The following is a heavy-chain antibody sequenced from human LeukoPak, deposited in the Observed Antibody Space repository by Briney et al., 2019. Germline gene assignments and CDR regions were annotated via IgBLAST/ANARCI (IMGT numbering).Heavy chain of an antibody. J-gene: IGHJ4*02. CDR3: AKDGRNVLTVYAPL. CDR2: ISGSGDST. V-gene: IGHV3-23*01. CDR1: GFTFSSYA. D-gene: IGHD2-8*01. Sequence: PGGSLRLSCAASGFTFSSYAMSWVRQAPGKGLEWVSAISGSGDSTYYADSVKGRFTISRDNSKNTLYLQMNSLRAEDTAVYYCAKDGRNVLTVYAPLGGQGTLVTVSS.